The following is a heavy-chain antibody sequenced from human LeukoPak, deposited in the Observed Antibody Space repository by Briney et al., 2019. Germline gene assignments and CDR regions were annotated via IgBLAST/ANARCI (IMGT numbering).Heavy chain of an antibody. V-gene: IGHV1-8*01. D-gene: IGHD4-17*01. CDR2: MNPNSGNT. Sequence: GASVKVSCKASGYTFTSYDINWVRQATGQGLEWMGWMNPNSGNTGYAQKFQGRVTMTRNTSISTAYMELSSLRSEDTAVYYCLYGDHAGETNDYWGQGTLVTVSS. CDR3: LYGDHAGETNDY. J-gene: IGHJ4*02. CDR1: GYTFTSYD.